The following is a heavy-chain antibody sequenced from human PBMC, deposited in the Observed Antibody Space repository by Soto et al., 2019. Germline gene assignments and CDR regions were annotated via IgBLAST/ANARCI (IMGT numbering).Heavy chain of an antibody. CDR1: GFTFSSYA. CDR3: AKTARPYYYYYYGMDV. CDR2: ISGSGGST. V-gene: IGHV3-23*01. J-gene: IGHJ6*02. D-gene: IGHD6-6*01. Sequence: EVQLLESGGGLVQPGGSLRLSCAASGFTFSSYAMSWVRQAPGKGLEWVSAISGSGGSTYYADSVKGRFTISRDNSKNTLYLQLNSLRAEDTAVYYCAKTARPYYYYYYGMDVWGQGTTVTVSS.